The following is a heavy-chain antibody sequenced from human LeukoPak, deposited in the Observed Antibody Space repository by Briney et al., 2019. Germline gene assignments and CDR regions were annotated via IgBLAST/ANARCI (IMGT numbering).Heavy chain of an antibody. J-gene: IGHJ5*02. Sequence: SETLSLTCTVSGGSISSSSYYWGWIRQPPGKGLEWIGSIYYSGSTYYNPSLKSRVTISVDTSKNQFSLKLSSVTAADTAVYYCARDNPTRGRWFDPWGQGTLVTVSS. CDR1: GGSISSSSYY. CDR2: IYYSGST. V-gene: IGHV4-39*07. CDR3: ARDNPTRGRWFDP.